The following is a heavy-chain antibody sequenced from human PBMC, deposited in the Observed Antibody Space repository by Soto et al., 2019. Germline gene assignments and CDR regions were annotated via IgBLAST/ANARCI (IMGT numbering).Heavy chain of an antibody. CDR2: ISGKNGNT. V-gene: IGHV1-18*04. D-gene: IGHD2-2*01. Sequence: ASVKVSCKASGYTFISHGISWVRQAPGQGLEWMGWISGKNGNTNYAQKFQGRVTLTTDTSTSTAYLELRSLRSDDTAVYYCARVSSSIVVVPDYGMDVWGQGTTVTVSS. CDR3: ARVSSSIVVVPDYGMDV. J-gene: IGHJ6*02. CDR1: GYTFISHG.